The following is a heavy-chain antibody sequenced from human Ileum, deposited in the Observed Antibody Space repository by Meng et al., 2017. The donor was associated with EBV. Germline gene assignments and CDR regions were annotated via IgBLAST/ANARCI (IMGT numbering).Heavy chain of an antibody. CDR3: ARGLAAALIPFDP. D-gene: IGHD6-13*01. Sequence: VGGSGRAVYEPQGPLRHPGATAGVTVRTYYMSWIRHAPGKWLEWVSYIRSSGSTKYYSDSVKGRFTISRDNAKNSLYLQMNSLRAEDTAVYYCARGLAAALIPFDPWGQGTLVTVSS. V-gene: IGHV3-11*01. J-gene: IGHJ5*02. CDR2: IRSSGSTK. CDR1: GVTVRTYY.